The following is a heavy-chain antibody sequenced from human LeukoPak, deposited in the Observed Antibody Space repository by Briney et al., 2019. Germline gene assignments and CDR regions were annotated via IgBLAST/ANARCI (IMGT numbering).Heavy chain of an antibody. CDR3: ARSDSTYGDYNY. J-gene: IGHJ4*02. Sequence: RASVKVSFKASGYTFTSYGISWVRQAPGQGLEWMGWISAYNGNTNYAQKLQGRVTMTTDTSTSTAYMELRSLRSDDTAVYYCARSDSTYGDYNYWGQGTLVTVSS. CDR1: GYTFTSYG. D-gene: IGHD4-17*01. CDR2: ISAYNGNT. V-gene: IGHV1-18*01.